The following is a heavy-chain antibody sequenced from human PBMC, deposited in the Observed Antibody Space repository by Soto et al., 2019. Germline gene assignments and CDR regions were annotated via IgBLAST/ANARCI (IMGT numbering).Heavy chain of an antibody. V-gene: IGHV1-3*05. CDR2: INAGNGNT. Sequence: QVQLVQSGAEEKKPGASVKVSCKASGYTFTGYAMHWVRQAPGQRLEWMGWINAGNGNTKYSQKFQGRVTITRDTSASTAYRELSSLRSEDTAVYYCARAVAGPAYFDYWGQGTLVTVSS. D-gene: IGHD5-12*01. J-gene: IGHJ4*02. CDR1: GYTFTGYA. CDR3: ARAVAGPAYFDY.